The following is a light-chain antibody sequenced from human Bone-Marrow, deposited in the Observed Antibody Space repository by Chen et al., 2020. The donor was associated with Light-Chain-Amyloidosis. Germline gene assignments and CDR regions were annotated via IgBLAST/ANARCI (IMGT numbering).Light chain of an antibody. V-gene: IGLV3-25*03. CDR3: QSADSSGTYEVI. Sequence: SYELTQPPPASVSPGQTARLTCSGDEFPTKYADWYQQKPGQAPVLVIHRDTERPSGISERLSGSSSGTTATLTISGVQAEDEADYHCQSADSSGTYEVIFGGGTKLTVL. CDR2: RDT. J-gene: IGLJ2*01. CDR1: EFPTKY.